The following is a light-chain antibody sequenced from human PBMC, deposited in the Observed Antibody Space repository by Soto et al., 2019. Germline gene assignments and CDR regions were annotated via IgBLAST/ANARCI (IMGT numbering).Light chain of an antibody. J-gene: IGLJ3*02. CDR1: SSDVGNYNY. V-gene: IGLV2-14*01. Sequence: QSALTQPASVSGSPGQSIAISCTGTSSDVGNYNYVSWYQQHPGKAPKLIIYEVSERPSGVSNRFSGSKSGNTASLTISGLQADDEADYYCSSYATSSTWVFGGGTKLTVL. CDR2: EVS. CDR3: SSYATSSTWV.